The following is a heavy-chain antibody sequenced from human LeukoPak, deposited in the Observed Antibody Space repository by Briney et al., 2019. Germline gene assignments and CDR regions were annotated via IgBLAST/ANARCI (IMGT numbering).Heavy chain of an antibody. V-gene: IGHV1-18*01. Sequence: ASVKVSCKASGYTFTNYGINWVRQAPGQGLEWMGWISAYNGNTLYAQNFQGRVTMTTDTSTSTAYMELGSLRSDDTAVYYCARIGCSSSNCYGNSVDPWGQGTLVTVSS. J-gene: IGHJ5*02. CDR3: ARIGCSSSNCYGNSVDP. D-gene: IGHD2-2*01. CDR2: ISAYNGNT. CDR1: GYTFTNYG.